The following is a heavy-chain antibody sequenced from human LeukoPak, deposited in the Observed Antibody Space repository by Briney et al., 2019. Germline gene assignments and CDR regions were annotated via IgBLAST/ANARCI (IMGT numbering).Heavy chain of an antibody. CDR3: AKRPRDSSGYYLGAFDM. Sequence: GGFLRLSCEASGFTFSSYAMTWVRQAPGKGLEWVSGIYASGSATHYADTVKGRFTISRDNSKNTLYLQMNSLRAEDTAVYYCAKRPRDSSGYYLGAFDMWGQGTMVTVSS. CDR1: GFTFSSYA. J-gene: IGHJ3*02. CDR2: IYASGSAT. V-gene: IGHV3-23*01. D-gene: IGHD3-22*01.